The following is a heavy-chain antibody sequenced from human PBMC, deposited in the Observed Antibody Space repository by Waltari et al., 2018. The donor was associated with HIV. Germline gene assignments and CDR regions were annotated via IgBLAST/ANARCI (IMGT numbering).Heavy chain of an antibody. CDR1: GGTFNNYA. CDR3: ARMATVVDWYFDL. J-gene: IGHJ2*01. V-gene: IGHV1-69*01. CDR2: IIPVFGTT. D-gene: IGHD2-15*01. Sequence: QVQLVQSGAEVKKPGSSVKVSCKASGGTFNNYAITLVRQAPGQGLEWMGWIIPVFGTTNYAQKFQGRLTIIADESTSTGYMELSSLRSEDTAVYYCARMATVVDWYFDLWGRGTLVTVSS.